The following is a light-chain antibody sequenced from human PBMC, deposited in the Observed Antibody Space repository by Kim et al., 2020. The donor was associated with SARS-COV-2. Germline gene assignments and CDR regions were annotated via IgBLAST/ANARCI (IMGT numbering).Light chain of an antibody. Sequence: RVTISCGCSSSNITSGHDVHWYQQHPGPAPRLLIYGTSNRPSGAPDRFSGSESGTSAALAITGLQAEDEADYYCQSYDSSLSGSVVFGGGTKLTVL. CDR2: GTS. CDR3: QSYDSSLSGSVV. J-gene: IGLJ2*01. CDR1: SSNITSGHD. V-gene: IGLV1-40*01.